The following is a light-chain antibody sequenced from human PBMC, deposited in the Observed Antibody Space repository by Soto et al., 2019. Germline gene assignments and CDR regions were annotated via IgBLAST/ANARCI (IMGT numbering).Light chain of an antibody. CDR2: WAS. CDR1: QRILSSSTNQNY. J-gene: IGKJ2*01. V-gene: IGKV4-1*01. CDR3: QQYYETPYT. Sequence: DIVMTQSPDSLSVSLGERATIPGKSTQRILSSSTNQNYLAWYQQRPGHPPNLLIYWASTRESGVPDRFSGWGSGSDFTLTISSLQAEDVAVYYCQQYYETPYTFGQGTKLQI.